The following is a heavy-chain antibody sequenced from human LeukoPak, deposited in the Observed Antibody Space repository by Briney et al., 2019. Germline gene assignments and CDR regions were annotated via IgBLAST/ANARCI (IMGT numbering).Heavy chain of an antibody. V-gene: IGHV1-69*04. J-gene: IGHJ5*02. CDR1: GDTFSSYA. Sequence: SVKVSCKASGDTFSSYAISWVRQAPGQGLEWMGRIIPILGIANYAQKFQGRVTITADKSTSTAYMELSSLRSEDTAVYYCARTPWGGSYYDLSWFDPWGQGTLSPSPQ. D-gene: IGHD1-26*01. CDR3: ARTPWGGSYYDLSWFDP. CDR2: IIPILGIA.